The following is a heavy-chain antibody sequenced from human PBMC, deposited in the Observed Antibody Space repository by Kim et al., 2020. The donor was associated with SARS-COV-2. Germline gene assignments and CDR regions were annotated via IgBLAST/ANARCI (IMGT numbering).Heavy chain of an antibody. CDR1: GGSISSSSYY. CDR3: ARADSLATMRYFDY. CDR2: IYYSGST. D-gene: IGHD5-12*01. V-gene: IGHV4-39*07. Sequence: SETLSLTCTVSGGSISSSSYYWGWIRQPPGKGLEWIGSIYYSGSTYYNPSLKSRVTISVDTSKNQFSLKLSSVTAADTAVYYCARADSLATMRYFDYWGQGTLVTVSS. J-gene: IGHJ4*02.